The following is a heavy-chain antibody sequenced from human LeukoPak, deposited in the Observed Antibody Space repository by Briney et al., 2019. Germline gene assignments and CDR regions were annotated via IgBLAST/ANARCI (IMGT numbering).Heavy chain of an antibody. CDR1: GFSFSSYS. CDR3: ARGYCSSTSCYRMDV. Sequence: GGSLRLSCAASGFSFSSYSMEWVRQAPGKGLEWVSFISYDGSNKHYADSVKGRFTISRDNSKNTLYLQMNSLRAEDTAVYYCARGYCSSTSCYRMDVWTKGPRSPSPQ. V-gene: IGHV3-30*01. D-gene: IGHD2-2*02. CDR2: ISYDGSNK. J-gene: IGHJ6*04.